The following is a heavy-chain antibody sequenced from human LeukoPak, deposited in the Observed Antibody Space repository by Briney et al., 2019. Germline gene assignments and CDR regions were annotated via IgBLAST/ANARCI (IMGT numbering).Heavy chain of an antibody. D-gene: IGHD1-26*01. CDR1: GFTFSSYA. CDR3: ARGTYSGSSYPGY. V-gene: IGHV3-30-3*01. J-gene: IGHJ4*02. Sequence: GGSLRLSCAASGFTFSSYAMDWVRQAPGKGLEWVAVISSDGSNKDYADSVKGRFTISRDNTKNTMYLQMNSLRAEDTAVYYCARGTYSGSSYPGYWGQGTLVTVSS. CDR2: ISSDGSNK.